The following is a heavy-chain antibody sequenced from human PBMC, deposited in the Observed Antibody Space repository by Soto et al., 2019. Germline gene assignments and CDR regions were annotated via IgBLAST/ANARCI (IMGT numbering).Heavy chain of an antibody. CDR2: IKPDESEK. Sequence: GGSLRLSCTASGFTFSDSWMTWVRQAPGKGLEWVARIKPDESEKKYADSVKGRFSISRDSAKNSMYLQMDSLRGEDTAVYYCVRGGSNYASWGQGTLVTVS. J-gene: IGHJ5*02. CDR3: VRGGSNYAS. D-gene: IGHD4-4*01. CDR1: GFTFSDSW. V-gene: IGHV3-7*02.